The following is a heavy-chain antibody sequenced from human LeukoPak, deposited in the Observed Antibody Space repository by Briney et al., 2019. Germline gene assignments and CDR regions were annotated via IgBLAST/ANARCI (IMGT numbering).Heavy chain of an antibody. J-gene: IGHJ4*02. CDR2: ISYDGSNK. CDR1: GFTFSSYG. D-gene: IGHD1-20*01. Sequence: GGSLRLSCAASGFTFSSYGMHWVRQAPGKGLEWVAVISYDGSNKYYADSVKGRFTISRDNSKNTLYLQMNSLRAEDTAVYYCARDNWNRYFDYWGQGTLVTVSS. CDR3: ARDNWNRYFDY. V-gene: IGHV3-30*03.